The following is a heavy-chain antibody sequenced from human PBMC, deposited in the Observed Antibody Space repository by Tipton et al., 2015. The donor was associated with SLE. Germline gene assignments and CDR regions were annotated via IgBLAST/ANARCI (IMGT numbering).Heavy chain of an antibody. CDR1: GGSISSYY. J-gene: IGHJ6*02. Sequence: TLSLTCTVSGGSISSYYWSWIRQPPGKGLEWIGYIYYSGSTNYNPSLKSRVTISVDTSKNQFSLKLSSVTAADTAVYYCARDAHRGYSGYDDICYYYGMDVWGQGTTVTVSS. D-gene: IGHD5-12*01. CDR3: ARDAHRGYSGYDDICYYYGMDV. CDR2: IYYSGST. V-gene: IGHV4-59*01.